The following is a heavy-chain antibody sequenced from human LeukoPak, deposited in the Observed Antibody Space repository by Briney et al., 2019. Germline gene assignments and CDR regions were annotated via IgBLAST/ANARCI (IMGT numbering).Heavy chain of an antibody. D-gene: IGHD3-3*01. CDR2: INTNTGNP. CDR1: GYTFTSYA. Sequence: GESLKISCKASGYTFTSYAMNWVRQAPGQGLEWMGWINTNTGNPTYAQGFTGRFVFSLDTSVSTAYLQISSLKAEDTAVYYCARDGGIFGVVIDYWGQGTLVTVSS. CDR3: ARDGGIFGVVIDY. V-gene: IGHV7-4-1*02. J-gene: IGHJ4*02.